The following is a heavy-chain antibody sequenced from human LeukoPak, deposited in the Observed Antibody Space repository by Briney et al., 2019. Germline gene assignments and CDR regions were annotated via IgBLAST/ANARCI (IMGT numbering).Heavy chain of an antibody. Sequence: GGSLRLSCAASGFTFSSYWMSWVRQAPGKGLEWVANIKQDGSEKYYVDSVKGRFTISRDNAKNSLYLQMNSLRAEDTAVYYCARDRHYYDFWSGYYLPFDYWGQGTLVTVSS. D-gene: IGHD3-3*01. J-gene: IGHJ4*02. CDR1: GFTFSSYW. V-gene: IGHV3-7*01. CDR2: IKQDGSEK. CDR3: ARDRHYYDFWSGYYLPFDY.